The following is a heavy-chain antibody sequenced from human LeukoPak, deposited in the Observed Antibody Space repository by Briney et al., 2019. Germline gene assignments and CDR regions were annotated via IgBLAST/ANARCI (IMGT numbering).Heavy chain of an antibody. CDR3: VKDALHASGCDYFDS. Sequence: GGSLRLSCAASGFTFSSYAMSWVRQAPGKGLEWVSAISGSGDSTYYADSVKGRFTVSRDNSKNTLYLQINSLRAEDTAVYYCVKDALHASGCDYFDSWGQGTLVAVSS. D-gene: IGHD6-19*01. J-gene: IGHJ4*02. CDR1: GFTFSSYA. V-gene: IGHV3-23*01. CDR2: ISGSGDST.